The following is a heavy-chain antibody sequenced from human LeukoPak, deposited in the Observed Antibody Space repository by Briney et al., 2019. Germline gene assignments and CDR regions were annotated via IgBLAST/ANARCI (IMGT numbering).Heavy chain of an antibody. Sequence: SQTLSLTCSVSGGSISSGDYYWSWIRQPPGKGLEWSGYIYYSGSTYYNPSLKSRVTISVDTSKNQFSLKLSSVTAADTAVYYCARGFLEWLPIDYWGQGTLVTVSS. CDR1: GGSISSGDYY. CDR3: ARGFLEWLPIDY. D-gene: IGHD3-3*01. J-gene: IGHJ4*02. V-gene: IGHV4-30-4*08. CDR2: IYYSGST.